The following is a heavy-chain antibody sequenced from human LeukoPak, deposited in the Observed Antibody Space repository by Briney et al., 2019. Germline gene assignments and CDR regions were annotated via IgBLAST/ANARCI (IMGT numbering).Heavy chain of an antibody. D-gene: IGHD5-18*01. Sequence: GGSLRLSCAASGFTVSSNYMSWVRQAPGKGLEWVSVIYSGGSTYYADSVKGRFTISRDNSKNTLYLQMNSLRAEDTAVYYCAREQLWGTCNWFDPWGQGTLVTVSS. CDR2: IYSGGST. CDR3: AREQLWGTCNWFDP. CDR1: GFTVSSNY. V-gene: IGHV3-53*01. J-gene: IGHJ5*02.